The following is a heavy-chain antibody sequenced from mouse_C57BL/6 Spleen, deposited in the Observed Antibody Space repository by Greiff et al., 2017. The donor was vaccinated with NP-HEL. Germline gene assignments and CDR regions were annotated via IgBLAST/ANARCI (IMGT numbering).Heavy chain of an antibody. CDR1: GYTFTSYG. Sequence: VQLQQSGAELARPGASVKLSCKASGYTFTSYGISWVKQRTGQGLEWIGEIYPRSGNTYYNEKFKGKATLTADKSSSTAYMELRSLTSEDSAVYFCARCDYSNYAWFAYWGQGTLVTVSA. J-gene: IGHJ3*01. CDR2: IYPRSGNT. CDR3: ARCDYSNYAWFAY. V-gene: IGHV1-81*01. D-gene: IGHD2-5*01.